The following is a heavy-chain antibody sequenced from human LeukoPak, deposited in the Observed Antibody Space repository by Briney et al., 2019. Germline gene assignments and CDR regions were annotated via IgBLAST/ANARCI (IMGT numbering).Heavy chain of an antibody. J-gene: IGHJ4*02. D-gene: IGHD4/OR15-4a*01. CDR3: ARRAGAYSHPYDY. CDR1: GFTFSSYA. V-gene: IGHV3-23*01. CDR2: FSGSGGST. Sequence: GGSLRLSCAASGFTFSSYAMSWVRQAPVKGLECISGFSGSGGSTYYADSVKGRFTISRDNSKNTLYLQMNSLRAEDTAVYYCARRAGAYSHPYDYWGQGTLVTVSS.